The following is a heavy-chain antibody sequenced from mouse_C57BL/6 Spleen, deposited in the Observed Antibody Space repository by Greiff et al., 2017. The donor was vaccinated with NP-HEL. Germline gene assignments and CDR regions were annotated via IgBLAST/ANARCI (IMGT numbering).Heavy chain of an antibody. D-gene: IGHD2-1*01. V-gene: IGHV1-54*01. CDR2: INPGSGGS. CDR1: GYAFTNYL. J-gene: IGHJ2*01. Sequence: QVQLQQSGAELVRPGTSVKVSCKASGYAFTNYLIEWVKQRPGQGLEWIGVINPGSGGSNYNEKFKGKATLTADKSSSTAYMRLSSLTSEDSAVYFCARDPKIYGNDYWGQGTTLTVSS. CDR3: ARDPKIYGNDY.